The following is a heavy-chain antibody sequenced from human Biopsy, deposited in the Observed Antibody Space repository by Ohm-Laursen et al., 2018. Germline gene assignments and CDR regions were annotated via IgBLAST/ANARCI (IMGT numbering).Heavy chain of an antibody. CDR1: GFTFENYA. J-gene: IGHJ4*02. CDR3: AKASGYSSGWPIDY. Sequence: SLRLSCSAPGFTFENYAMNWVRQAPGKGLEWVSGISWNSGSVVYADSVKGRFTISRDNAKNSLYLQMHSPRAEDTAFYYCAKASGYSSGWPIDYWGQGNLVTVSP. CDR2: ISWNSGSV. D-gene: IGHD6-19*01. V-gene: IGHV3-9*01.